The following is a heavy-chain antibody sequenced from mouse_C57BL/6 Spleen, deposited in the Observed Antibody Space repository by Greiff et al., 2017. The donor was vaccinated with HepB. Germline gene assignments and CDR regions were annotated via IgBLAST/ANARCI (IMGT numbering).Heavy chain of an antibody. V-gene: IGHV1-15*01. D-gene: IGHD2-1*01. CDR3: TGVTETY. J-gene: IGHJ3*01. Sequence: VQLQESGAELVRPGASVTLSCKASGYTFTDYEMHWVKQTPVHGLEWIGAIDPETGGTAYNQKFKGKAILTADKSSSTAYMELRSLTSEDSAVYYCTGVTETYWGQGTLVTVSA. CDR2: IDPETGGT. CDR1: GYTFTDYE.